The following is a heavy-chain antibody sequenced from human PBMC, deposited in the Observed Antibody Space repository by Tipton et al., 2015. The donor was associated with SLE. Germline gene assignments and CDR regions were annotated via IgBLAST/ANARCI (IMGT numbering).Heavy chain of an antibody. CDR3: ARRGGDAFDI. D-gene: IGHD6-25*01. CDR1: GGSISSYY. J-gene: IGHJ3*02. Sequence: TLSLTCTVSGGSISSYYWSWIRQPPGKGLEWIGYNYYSGSTNYNPPLKSRVTISVDTSKNQFSLKLSSVTAADTAVYYCARRGGDAFDIWGQGTMVTVSS. CDR2: NYYSGST. V-gene: IGHV4-59*07.